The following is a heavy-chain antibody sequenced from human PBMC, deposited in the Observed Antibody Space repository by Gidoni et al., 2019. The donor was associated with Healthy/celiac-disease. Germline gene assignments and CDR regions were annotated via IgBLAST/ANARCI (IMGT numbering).Heavy chain of an antibody. V-gene: IGHV4-31*02. CDR3: ASTREDDTSYYYYYYMDV. J-gene: IGHJ6*03. D-gene: IGHD3-22*01. Sequence: SISIGGYYWSWIRQHPGKGLEWIGYIYYSGSNYYNPSLKSRVTISVDTSKNQFSLKLSSVTAEDRAVYYCASTREDDTSYYYYYYMDVWGKGTTVTVSS. CDR2: IYYSGSN. CDR1: SISIGGYY.